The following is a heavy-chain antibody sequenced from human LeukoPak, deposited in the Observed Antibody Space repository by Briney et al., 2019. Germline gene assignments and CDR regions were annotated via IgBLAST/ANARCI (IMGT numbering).Heavy chain of an antibody. CDR2: IIPMSDTA. Sequence: SVKVSCKASGGTFNSYAISWVRQAPGQGLEWMGGIIPMSDTAKYPQKFRGSLTITADIPTSTVYMELSSLRSEDTAVYYCARTGYCSGGSCYHQGFDYWGQGTLVTVSS. D-gene: IGHD2-15*01. CDR3: ARTGYCSGGSCYHQGFDY. V-gene: IGHV1-69*06. J-gene: IGHJ4*02. CDR1: GGTFNSYA.